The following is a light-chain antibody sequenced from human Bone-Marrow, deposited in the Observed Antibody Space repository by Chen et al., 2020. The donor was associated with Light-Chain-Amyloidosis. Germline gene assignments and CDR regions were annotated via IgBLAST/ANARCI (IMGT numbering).Light chain of an antibody. Sequence: SYVLTQPSSVSVARGQTATIDCGGNNIGSTSVHWYKQTPGQAPLLVVYDDSDRPSGIPERLSGSNSGNTATLTISRVEAGDEADYYCQVWDRSSDRPVFGGGTKLTVL. V-gene: IGLV3-21*02. CDR2: DDS. CDR3: QVWDRSSDRPV. CDR1: NIGSTS. J-gene: IGLJ3*02.